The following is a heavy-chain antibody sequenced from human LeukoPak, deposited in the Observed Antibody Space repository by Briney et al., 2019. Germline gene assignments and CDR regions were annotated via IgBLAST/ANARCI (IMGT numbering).Heavy chain of an antibody. CDR2: ISSSSSLI. V-gene: IGHV3-48*01. J-gene: IGHJ6*03. Sequence: GGSLRLSCAASGFTFVSYNMNWVRQAPGKGLEWVSYISSSSSLIYYAGSVKGRFTVSRDSAKRSLYLQTNSLRAEDTAVYYCARDGNRDGDMDVWGKGTTVTVSS. D-gene: IGHD1-1*01. CDR3: ARDGNRDGDMDV. CDR1: GFTFVSYN.